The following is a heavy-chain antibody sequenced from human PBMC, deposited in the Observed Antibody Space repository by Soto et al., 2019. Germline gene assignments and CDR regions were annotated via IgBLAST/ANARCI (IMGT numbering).Heavy chain of an antibody. D-gene: IGHD6-19*01. CDR1: GFTFSSYG. J-gene: IGHJ5*02. V-gene: IGHV3-30*18. CDR3: AKEVRQWLVNWFDP. Sequence: QVQLVASGGGVVQPGRSLRLSCAASGFTFSSYGMHWVRQAPGKGLEWVAVISYDGSNKYYADSVKGRFTISRDNSKNTLYLQMNSLIAEDTAVYYCAKEVRQWLVNWFDPWGQGTLVTVSS. CDR2: ISYDGSNK.